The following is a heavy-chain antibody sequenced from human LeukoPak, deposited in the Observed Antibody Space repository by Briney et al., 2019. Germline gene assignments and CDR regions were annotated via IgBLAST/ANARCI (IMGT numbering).Heavy chain of an antibody. J-gene: IGHJ4*02. CDR1: GFTFSSYA. CDR2: ISGSGGNT. Sequence: GGTLRLSCAASGFTFSSYAMNWVRQAPGKGLEWVSAISGSGGNTYYADSVKGRFTISRDNSRNTLYLQMNSLRAEDTALYYCAKPAKTDYADYWGQGTLVTVSS. D-gene: IGHD1-14*01. V-gene: IGHV3-23*01. CDR3: AKPAKTDYADY.